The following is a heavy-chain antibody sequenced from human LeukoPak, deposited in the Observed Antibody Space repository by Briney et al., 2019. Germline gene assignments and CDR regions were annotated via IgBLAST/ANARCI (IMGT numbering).Heavy chain of an antibody. Sequence: PGGSLRLSCAASGFTFDDYAMHWVRQAPGKGLEWVSGISWNSGSIGYADSVKGRFTISRDNAKNSLYLQMNSLRAEDTALYYCEKEKGQRGLNWSAPGGKETRVTVSS. D-gene: IGHD1-1*01. CDR2: ISWNSGSI. CDR3: EKEKGQRGLNWSAP. CDR1: GFTFDDYA. J-gene: IGHJ5*02. V-gene: IGHV3-9*01.